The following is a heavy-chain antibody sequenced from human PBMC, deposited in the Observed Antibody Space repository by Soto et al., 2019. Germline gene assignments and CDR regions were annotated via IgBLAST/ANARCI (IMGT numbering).Heavy chain of an antibody. D-gene: IGHD3-3*01. CDR2: ISGSGGST. J-gene: IGHJ6*02. CDR3: AKTNYYDFWSGYYTYYYGMDV. V-gene: IGHV3-23*01. CDR1: GFTFSSYA. Sequence: GGSLRLSCAASGFTFSSYAMSWVRQAPGKGLEWVSAISGSGGSTYYADSVKGRFTISRDNSKNTLYLQMNSLRAEDTAVYYCAKTNYYDFWSGYYTYYYGMDVWGQGTTVTVSS.